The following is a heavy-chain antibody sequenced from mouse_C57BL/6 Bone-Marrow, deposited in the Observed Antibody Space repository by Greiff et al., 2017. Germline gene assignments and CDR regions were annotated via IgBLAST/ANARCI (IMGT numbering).Heavy chain of an antibody. CDR1: GFNIKDDY. CDR3: TTLWYFDY. D-gene: IGHD1-1*02. Sequence: EVQLQQSGAELVRPGASVKLSCTASGFNIKDDYMHWVKQRPEQGLEWIGWIDPENGDTEYASKFQGKATITADKSSNPAYLQLSSLTSEDTAVYYCTTLWYFDYWGQGTTLTVSS. CDR2: IDPENGDT. J-gene: IGHJ2*01. V-gene: IGHV14-4*01.